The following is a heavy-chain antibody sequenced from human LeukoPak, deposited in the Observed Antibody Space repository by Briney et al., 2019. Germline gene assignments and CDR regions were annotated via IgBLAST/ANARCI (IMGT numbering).Heavy chain of an antibody. CDR3: ARDNYGGNLDY. CDR2: IYTGGST. D-gene: IGHD4-23*01. J-gene: IGHJ4*02. Sequence: PGGSLILSCAASGFTFSSTYMSWVRQAPGKGLEWVSVIYTGGSTYYADSVKGRFTISRDNSKNTLYLQMNSLRAEDTAVYYCARDNYGGNLDYWGQGTLVTVSS. V-gene: IGHV3-53*01. CDR1: GFTFSSTY.